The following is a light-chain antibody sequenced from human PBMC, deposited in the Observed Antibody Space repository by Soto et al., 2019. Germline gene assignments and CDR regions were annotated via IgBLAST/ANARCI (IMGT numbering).Light chain of an antibody. J-gene: IGKJ1*01. Sequence: EIVLTQSPATLSLSPGERATLSCRASQSVSSSLAWYQQKPGQAPRLLIYDASNRATGIPARFSGSGSGTDFTLAISRLEPEDFAVYYCQQRSNWPPWTFGQGTKVEIK. CDR3: QQRSNWPPWT. CDR1: QSVSSS. V-gene: IGKV3-11*01. CDR2: DAS.